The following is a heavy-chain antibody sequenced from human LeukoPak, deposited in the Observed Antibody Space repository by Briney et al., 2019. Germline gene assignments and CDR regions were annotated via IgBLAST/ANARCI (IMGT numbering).Heavy chain of an antibody. CDR3: ARLARGSGSYYNYY. Sequence: SETLSLTCGVYGGSYSDYYWSWIRQPPGKGLEWIGEINHSGSTNYNPSLKSRVTISVDTSKNQFSLKLSSVTAADTAVYYCARLARGSGSYYNYYWGQGTLVTVSS. V-gene: IGHV4-34*01. D-gene: IGHD3-10*01. CDR1: GGSYSDYY. CDR2: INHSGST. J-gene: IGHJ4*02.